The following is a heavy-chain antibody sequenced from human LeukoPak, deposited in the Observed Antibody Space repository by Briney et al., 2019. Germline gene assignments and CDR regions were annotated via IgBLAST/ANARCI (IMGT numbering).Heavy chain of an antibody. J-gene: IGHJ4*02. CDR3: ARDPLYGLLYSSSGLDY. Sequence: GRFTISRDNAKNSLNLQMISLRAEDTAVYYCARDPLYGLLYSSSGLDYWGQGTLVTVSS. D-gene: IGHD6-6*01. V-gene: IGHV3-11*06.